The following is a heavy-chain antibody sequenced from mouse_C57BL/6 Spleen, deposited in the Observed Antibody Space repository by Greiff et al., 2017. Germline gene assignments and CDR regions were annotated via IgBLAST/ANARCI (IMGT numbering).Heavy chain of an antibody. D-gene: IGHD4-1*01. CDR3: AREEANWDAWFAY. Sequence: QVQLQQPGAELVKPGASVTLSCKASGYTFTSYWMHWVKQRPGRGLEWIGRIDPNSGGTKYNEKFKSKATLTVDKPSSTAYMQRSSLTSEDSAVYYCAREEANWDAWFAYWGQGTLVTVSA. J-gene: IGHJ3*01. CDR2: IDPNSGGT. CDR1: GYTFTSYW. V-gene: IGHV1-72*01.